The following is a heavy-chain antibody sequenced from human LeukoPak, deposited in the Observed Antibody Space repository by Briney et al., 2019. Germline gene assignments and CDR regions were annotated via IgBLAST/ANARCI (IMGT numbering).Heavy chain of an antibody. Sequence: GSVKVSCKASGYTFTSYGISWVRQAPGQGHEWMGWISGYNGNTNYAQKLQGRVTMTTDTSTSTAYMELRSLRSDDTAVYYCARGEYSSSAFDYWGQGTLVTVSS. J-gene: IGHJ4*02. CDR2: ISGYNGNT. CDR3: ARGEYSSSAFDY. D-gene: IGHD6-6*01. CDR1: GYTFTSYG. V-gene: IGHV1-18*01.